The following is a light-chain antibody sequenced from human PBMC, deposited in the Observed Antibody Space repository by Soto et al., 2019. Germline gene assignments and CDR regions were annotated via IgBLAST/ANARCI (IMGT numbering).Light chain of an antibody. V-gene: IGKV3D-15*01. CDR2: GGS. CDR3: QQYNSYSWT. Sequence: EIVMTQSPATLSVSPGERATLSCRASQSVSSNFLAWYQQKPGQAPRLLIYGGSNRATGIPDRFSGSGSGTDFTLTISSLQPEDFATYYCQQYNSYSWTFGQGTKVDIK. CDR1: QSVSSN. J-gene: IGKJ1*01.